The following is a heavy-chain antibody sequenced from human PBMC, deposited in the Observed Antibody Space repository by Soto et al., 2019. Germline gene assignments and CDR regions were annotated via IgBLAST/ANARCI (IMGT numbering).Heavy chain of an antibody. CDR3: ARSGYHYYYYYMDV. Sequence: QVQLVESGGGVVQPGRSLRLSCAASGFTFSSYGMHWVRQAPGKGLEWVAVIWYDGSNKYYADSVKGRFTISRDNSKNTLYLQMNSLRAEYTAVYYCARSGYHYYYYYMDVWGKGTTVTVSS. CDR2: IWYDGSNK. J-gene: IGHJ6*03. V-gene: IGHV3-33*01. CDR1: GFTFSSYG. D-gene: IGHD3-22*01.